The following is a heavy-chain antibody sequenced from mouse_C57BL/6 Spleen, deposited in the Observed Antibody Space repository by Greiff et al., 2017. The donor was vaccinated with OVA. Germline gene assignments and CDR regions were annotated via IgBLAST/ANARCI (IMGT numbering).Heavy chain of an antibody. CDR3: ARPYDYDSKSWFAY. CDR1: GYTFTSYW. V-gene: IGHV1-61*01. CDR2: IYPSDSET. Sequence: QVQLQQPGAELVRPGSSVKLSCKASGYTFTSYWMDWVKQRPGQGLEWIGNIYPSDSETHYNQKFKDKATLTVDKSSSTAYMQLSSLTSEDSAVYYCARPYDYDSKSWFAYWGQGTLVTVSA. J-gene: IGHJ3*01. D-gene: IGHD2-4*01.